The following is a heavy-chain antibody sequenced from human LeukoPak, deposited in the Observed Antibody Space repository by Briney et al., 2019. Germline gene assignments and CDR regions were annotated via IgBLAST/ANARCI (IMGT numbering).Heavy chain of an antibody. V-gene: IGHV4-31*03. J-gene: IGHJ5*02. Sequence: PSETLSLTCTVSGGSISSGGYYWSWIRQHPGKGLEWIGYIYYSGSTYYNPSIKSRVNISVDTSKNQFSLKLSSVTAADTAVYYCARVPYGSGSRFDPWGQGTLVTVSS. CDR2: IYYSGST. CDR3: ARVPYGSGSRFDP. CDR1: GGSISSGGYY. D-gene: IGHD3-10*01.